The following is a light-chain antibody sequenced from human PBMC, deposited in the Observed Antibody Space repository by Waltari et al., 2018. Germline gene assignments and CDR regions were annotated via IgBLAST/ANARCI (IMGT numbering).Light chain of an antibody. V-gene: IGKV1-27*01. J-gene: IGKJ4*01. CDR2: SAS. CDR1: QSFSSS. Sequence: IQMTQSPSSLSASVGDSVTITCRASQSFSSSLAWYQPKPGKAPQPLIYSASSLQTGVPSGCRGNKFGTDFTLTIGSLKAEDIGRYYGQKYYSDPHTFGGGTKGEIK. CDR3: QKYYSDPHT.